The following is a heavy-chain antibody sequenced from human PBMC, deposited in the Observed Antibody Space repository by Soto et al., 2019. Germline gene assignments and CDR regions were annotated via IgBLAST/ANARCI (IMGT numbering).Heavy chain of an antibody. V-gene: IGHV3-7*03. Sequence: PGGSLRLSCAASGFTFSSFWMSWLRQAPGKGLEWVANIKQDGNEKYYVDSVKGRFSISRDNAKNSLFLLMESLRVEDTAVYYCARGRPYIAVPPPDYWGQGILVTVSS. CDR2: IKQDGNEK. D-gene: IGHD2-2*01. CDR1: GFTFSSFW. CDR3: ARGRPYIAVPPPDY. J-gene: IGHJ4*02.